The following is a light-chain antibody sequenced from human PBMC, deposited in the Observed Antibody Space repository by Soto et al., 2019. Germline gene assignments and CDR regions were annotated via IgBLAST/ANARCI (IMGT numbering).Light chain of an antibody. Sequence: EIVMTQSPATLSVSPGGRATLSCSASHSVSSNLAWYQQKPGQAPRLLIYGASTRATGIPARFSGSGSGTEFSLTISSLQSEDFAVYYCQQYNNWPPHTFGGGTKVDIK. CDR1: HSVSSN. CDR3: QQYNNWPPHT. CDR2: GAS. J-gene: IGKJ4*01. V-gene: IGKV3-15*01.